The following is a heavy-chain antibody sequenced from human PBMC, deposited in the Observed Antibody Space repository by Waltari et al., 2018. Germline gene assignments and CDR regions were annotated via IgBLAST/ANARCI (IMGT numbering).Heavy chain of an antibody. D-gene: IGHD2-15*01. CDR1: GFSIHTYF. J-gene: IGHJ6*03. Sequence: EVQLVESGGGLVKPGGSLRLSCEASGFSIHTYFMNWVRQATGRGLEWVSTIISSSHYIYYADSVKGRFTISRDNAKNSLYLQMNSLRAEDTAVYYCATVVVVDANIDVWGKGTTVTVSS. CDR2: IISSSHYI. CDR3: ATVVVVDANIDV. V-gene: IGHV3-21*01.